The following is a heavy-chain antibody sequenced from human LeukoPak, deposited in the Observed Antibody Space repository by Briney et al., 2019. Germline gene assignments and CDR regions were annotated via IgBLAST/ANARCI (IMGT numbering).Heavy chain of an antibody. D-gene: IGHD3-10*01. J-gene: IGHJ4*02. V-gene: IGHV1-18*01. CDR2: ISAYNGNT. Sequence: ASVKVSCKASGYTFTSYGISWVRQAPGQGLEWMGWISAYNGNTNYAQKLQGRVTMTTDTPTSTAYMELRSLRSDDTAVYYCARVPLGWFGEFDEYYFDYWGQGTLVTVSS. CDR1: GYTFTSYG. CDR3: ARVPLGWFGEFDEYYFDY.